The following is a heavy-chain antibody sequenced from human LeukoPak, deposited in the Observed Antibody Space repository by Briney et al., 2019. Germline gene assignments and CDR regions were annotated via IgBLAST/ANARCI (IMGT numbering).Heavy chain of an antibody. V-gene: IGHV1-2*02. CDR3: ARGARDIVVVPAARWFDP. Sequence: ASVKVSCKASGYTFTGYYMHWVRQAPGQGLEWMAWINPNSGGTNYAQKFQGRVTMTRDTSISTAYMELSRLRSDDTAVYYSARGARDIVVVPAARWFDPWGQGTLVTVSS. J-gene: IGHJ5*02. D-gene: IGHD2-2*01. CDR1: GYTFTGYY. CDR2: INPNSGGT.